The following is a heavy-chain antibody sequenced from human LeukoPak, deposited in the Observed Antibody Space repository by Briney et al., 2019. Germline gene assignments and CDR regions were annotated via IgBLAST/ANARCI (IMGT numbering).Heavy chain of an antibody. J-gene: IGHJ6*03. V-gene: IGHV1-2*02. CDR3: ARAPLTGYYMDV. D-gene: IGHD2-8*02. Sequence: GASVKVSCKASGYTFTGYYIQSMRQAPGQGLEWMGWINPNSGGTNYAQKFQGRVTMTRDTSISTAYMELSRLRSDDTAVYYCARAPLTGYYMDVWGKGTTVTVSS. CDR1: GYTFTGYY. CDR2: INPNSGGT.